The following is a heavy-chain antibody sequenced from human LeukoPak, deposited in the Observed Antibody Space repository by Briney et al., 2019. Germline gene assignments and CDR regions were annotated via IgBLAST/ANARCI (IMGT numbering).Heavy chain of an antibody. CDR2: IRDSGDAT. J-gene: IGHJ4*02. D-gene: IGHD3-22*01. CDR1: GFTFSNYG. CDR3: AKAFYYYDSSGYYGPFDY. V-gene: IGHV3-23*01. Sequence: PGGSLRLSCAASGFTFSNYGMNWVRQAPGKGLEWVSGIRDSGDATYYADSVKGRFTISRDNSKNTLYLQMNSLRAEDTAVYYCAKAFYYYDSSGYYGPFDYWGQGTLVTVSS.